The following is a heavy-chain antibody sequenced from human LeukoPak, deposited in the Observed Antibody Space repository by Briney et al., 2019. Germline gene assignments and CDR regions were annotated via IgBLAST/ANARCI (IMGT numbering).Heavy chain of an antibody. CDR3: AKDPAYYDILTGLWDWYFDL. Sequence: GGSLRLSCAASGFTFSSYAMSWVRQAPGKGLEWVSAISGSGGSTYYADSVKGRFTISRDNSKNTLYLQMNSLRAEDTAVYYCAKDPAYYDILTGLWDWYFDLWGRGTLVTVSS. J-gene: IGHJ2*01. CDR2: ISGSGGST. V-gene: IGHV3-23*01. D-gene: IGHD3-9*01. CDR1: GFTFSSYA.